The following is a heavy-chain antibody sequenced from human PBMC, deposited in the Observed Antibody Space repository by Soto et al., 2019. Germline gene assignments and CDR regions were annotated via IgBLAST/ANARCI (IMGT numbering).Heavy chain of an antibody. Sequence: SQTLSLTCAISGDSVSSYTSTWNWIRQSPSRGLEWLGRTYYRSKWYNDYAVSVKSRITINPDTSNNQFSLKLSSVTAADTAVYYCARDVSDSGWLDCWGQGTLVTVSS. CDR2: TYYRSKWYN. CDR3: ARDVSDSGWLDC. CDR1: GDSVSSYTST. J-gene: IGHJ4*02. D-gene: IGHD5-12*01. V-gene: IGHV6-1*01.